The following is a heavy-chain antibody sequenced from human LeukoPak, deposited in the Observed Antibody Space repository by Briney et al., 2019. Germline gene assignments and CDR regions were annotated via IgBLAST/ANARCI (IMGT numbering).Heavy chain of an antibody. CDR3: ASSPGYCSSTSCYKTYYFDY. Sequence: SETLSLTCTVSGGSISSYYWSWIRQPAGKGMEWIGRIYTSGSTNYNPSLKSRVTMSVDTSKNQFSLKLSSVTAADTAVYYCASSPGYCSSTSCYKTYYFDYWGQGTLVTVSS. J-gene: IGHJ4*02. D-gene: IGHD2-2*02. CDR2: IYTSGST. V-gene: IGHV4-4*07. CDR1: GGSISSYY.